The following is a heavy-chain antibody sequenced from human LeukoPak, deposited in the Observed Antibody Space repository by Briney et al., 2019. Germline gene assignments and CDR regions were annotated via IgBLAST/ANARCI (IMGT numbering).Heavy chain of an antibody. D-gene: IGHD4/OR15-4a*01. CDR3: ARTWDYNPRGRFDD. CDR1: GYHFVNYA. V-gene: IGHV1-18*01. J-gene: IGHJ4*02. Sequence: ASVKVSCKASGYHFVNYAITWVRQAPGQGVEWLGWISPFNGQTNYAQNVQGRVTMTIDTSTSTAYMELRSLRSDDTAVYYCARTWDYNPRGRFDDWGQGTRVTVSS. CDR2: ISPFNGQT.